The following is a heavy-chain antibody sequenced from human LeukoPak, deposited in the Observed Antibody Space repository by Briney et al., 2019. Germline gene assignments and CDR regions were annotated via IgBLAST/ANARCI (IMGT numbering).Heavy chain of an antibody. V-gene: IGHV5-51*01. Sequence: GESLKISCKASGYTFNTYWIAWVRQMPGKGLEWMGIIYPGDSDTRYSPFFQGQVTISADKSISTAYLQWSSLKASDTAMYYCARHSVATITPPNYYGMDVWGQGTTVTVSS. CDR1: GYTFNTYW. D-gene: IGHD5-12*01. CDR3: ARHSVATITPPNYYGMDV. J-gene: IGHJ6*02. CDR2: IYPGDSDT.